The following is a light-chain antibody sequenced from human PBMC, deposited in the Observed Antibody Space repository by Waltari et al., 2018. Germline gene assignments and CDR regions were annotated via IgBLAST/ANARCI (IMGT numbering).Light chain of an antibody. CDR3: QQRRNWPLT. J-gene: IGKJ4*01. V-gene: IGKV3-11*01. CDR1: QSVNNY. CDR2: GAS. Sequence: DIVLTQSPATLSLSPGERATLSCRASQSVNNYLAWYQQKPGQAPRLLIYGASNRATGIPARFSGSGSGTDFTLTSSTLEPEDFAVYYCQQRRNWPLTFGGGTKVEIK.